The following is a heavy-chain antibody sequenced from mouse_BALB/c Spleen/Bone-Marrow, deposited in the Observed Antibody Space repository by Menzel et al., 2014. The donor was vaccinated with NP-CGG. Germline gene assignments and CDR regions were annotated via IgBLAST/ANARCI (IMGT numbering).Heavy chain of an antibody. CDR1: GFDFSRYW. J-gene: IGHJ2*01. CDR2: INPDSSTI. Sequence: EVKLVESGGGLVQPGGSLKLSCAASGFDFSRYWMSWVRQAPGKGLEWIGEINPDSSTINYTPSLKDKFIISRDNAKNTLYLQMGKVRSEDTALYYCARLGYYGYFDYWGQGTTLTGSS. D-gene: IGHD2-3*01. CDR3: ARLGYYGYFDY. V-gene: IGHV4-1*02.